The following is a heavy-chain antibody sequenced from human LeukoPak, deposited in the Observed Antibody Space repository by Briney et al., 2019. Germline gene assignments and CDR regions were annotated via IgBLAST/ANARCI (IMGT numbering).Heavy chain of an antibody. J-gene: IGHJ4*02. CDR2: INHSGST. V-gene: IGHV4-34*01. Sequence: SETLSLTCAVYGGSFSGYYWSWIRQPPGKGLEWIGEINHSGSTNYNPSLKSRVTISVDTSKNQFSLKLSSVTAAHTAVYYCARYDGYLDYWGQGTLVTVSS. D-gene: IGHD1-1*01. CDR1: GGSFSGYY. CDR3: ARYDGYLDY.